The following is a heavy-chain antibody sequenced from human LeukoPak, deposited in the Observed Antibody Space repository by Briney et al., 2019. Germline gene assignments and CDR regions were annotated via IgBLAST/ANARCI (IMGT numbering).Heavy chain of an antibody. J-gene: IGHJ4*02. D-gene: IGHD1-26*01. V-gene: IGHV3-7*03. CDR2: IRQDGGEI. CDR3: ARDKIVGATYFDY. Sequence: PGGSPRLSCAASGFTFSSYAMHWVRQAPGKGPEWVGNIRQDGGEIYCVDSVKGRFTISRDNAKNSLYLQMDSLRAEDTAVYYCARDKIVGATYFDYWGQGILVTVSS. CDR1: GFTFSSYA.